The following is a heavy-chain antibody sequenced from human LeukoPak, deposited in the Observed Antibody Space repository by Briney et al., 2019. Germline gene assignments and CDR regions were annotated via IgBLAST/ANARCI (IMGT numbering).Heavy chain of an antibody. CDR2: INHSGST. V-gene: IGHV4-34*01. CDR3: ARGPRPCSSTSCYPVYFDY. CDR1: GGSFSGYY. J-gene: IGHJ4*02. Sequence: PSETLSLTCAVYGGSFSGYYWSWIRQPPGKGLEWIGEINHSGSTNYNPSLKSRVTISVDTSKNQFSLKLSSVTAADTAVYYCARGPRPCSSTSCYPVYFDYWGQGTLVTVSS. D-gene: IGHD2-2*01.